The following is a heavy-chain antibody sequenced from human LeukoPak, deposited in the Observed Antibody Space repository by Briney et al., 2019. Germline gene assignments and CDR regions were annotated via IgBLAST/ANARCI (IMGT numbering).Heavy chain of an antibody. CDR1: GFTFGSYS. V-gene: IGHV3-21*01. D-gene: IGHD4-23*01. CDR3: AKDVYGGSWPNDY. CDR2: ISGRGTYI. Sequence: PGGSLRLSCAASGFTFGSYSMNWVRQAPGKGLEWVSSISGRGTYIYYADSVKGRFTISRDNAKNSLYLQMNSLRADDTAMYYCAKDVYGGSWPNDYWGQGTLVTVSS. J-gene: IGHJ4*02.